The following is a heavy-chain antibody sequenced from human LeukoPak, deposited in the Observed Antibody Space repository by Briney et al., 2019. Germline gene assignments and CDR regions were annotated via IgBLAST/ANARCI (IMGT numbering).Heavy chain of an antibody. CDR3: VREYLAYCGGDCYSGYDY. V-gene: IGHV1-18*01. Sequence: ASVKVSCKASGYTFTSYDISWVRQAPGQGLEWMGWISAYNGNTNYAQKLQGRVTMTTDTSTSTAYMELRSLRSDDTAVYYCVREYLAYCGGDCYSGYDYWRQGTLVTV. J-gene: IGHJ4*02. D-gene: IGHD2-21*02. CDR1: GYTFTSYD. CDR2: ISAYNGNT.